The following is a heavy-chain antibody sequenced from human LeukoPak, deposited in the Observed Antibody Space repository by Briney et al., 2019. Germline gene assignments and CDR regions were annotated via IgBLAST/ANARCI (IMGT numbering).Heavy chain of an antibody. CDR2: INTNSGGT. CDR1: GYTFTGYY. D-gene: IGHD6-13*01. CDR3: ARGAGHIEAAGILGY. V-gene: IGHV1-2*04. Sequence: GASEKVSCTASGYTFTGYYMHWVRQAPGQGLEWMGWINTNSGGTNNSQKFQGWGNLTRDTSISTAYMELSRLRSDDTAVYYCARGAGHIEAAGILGYWGQGTLVTVCS. J-gene: IGHJ4*02.